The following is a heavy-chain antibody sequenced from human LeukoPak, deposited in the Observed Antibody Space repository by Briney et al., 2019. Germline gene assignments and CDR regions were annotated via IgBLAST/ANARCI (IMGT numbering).Heavy chain of an antibody. CDR1: GGSISSSSYY. D-gene: IGHD6-13*01. CDR2: IYHSGST. V-gene: IGHV4-39*07. CDR3: ARDPGGYDVLP. J-gene: IGHJ5*02. Sequence: PSETLSLTCTVSGGSISSSSYYWGWIRQPPGKGLEWIGSIYHSGSTYYNPSLKSRVTMSVDTSKNQFSLKLSSVTAADTAVYYCARDPGGYDVLPWGHGTLVTVSS.